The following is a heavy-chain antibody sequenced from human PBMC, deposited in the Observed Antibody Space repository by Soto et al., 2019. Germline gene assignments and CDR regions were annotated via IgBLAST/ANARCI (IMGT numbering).Heavy chain of an antibody. V-gene: IGHV4-30-2*01. CDR2: IYHSGST. D-gene: IGHD2-2*02. CDR3: ARALLGYCSSTSCYNPLFDY. J-gene: IGHJ4*02. CDR1: VVSISSGGYS. Sequence: PSETLSLTCAFSVVSISSGGYSCSWIRQPPWKGLEWIGYIYHSGSTYYNPSLKSRVTISVDRSKNQFSLKLSSVTAADTAVYYCARALLGYCSSTSCYNPLFDYWGQGTLVIVS.